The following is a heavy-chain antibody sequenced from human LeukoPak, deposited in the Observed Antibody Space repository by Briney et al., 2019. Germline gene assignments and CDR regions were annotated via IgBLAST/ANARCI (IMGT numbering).Heavy chain of an antibody. V-gene: IGHV3-49*04. Sequence: GGSLRLSCTTSGFIFGDYVMSWVRQAPWKGLEWVGFIRRNAHSGTTEYAASVKGRFTISRDDSKSIAYLQMNSLTTEDTALYYCTRVEWGLLHAFDIWGRGTMVTVSS. CDR1: GFIFGDYV. CDR3: TRVEWGLLHAFDI. J-gene: IGHJ3*02. D-gene: IGHD1-26*01. CDR2: IRRNAHSGTT.